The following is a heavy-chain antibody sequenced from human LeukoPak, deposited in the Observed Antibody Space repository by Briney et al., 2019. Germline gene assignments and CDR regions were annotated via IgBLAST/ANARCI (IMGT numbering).Heavy chain of an antibody. CDR1: GFTFSNYW. CDR2: INSDGSTT. D-gene: IGHD1-26*01. V-gene: IGHV3-74*01. Sequence: QPGGSLRLSCAASGFTFSNYWTHWVRQAPGKGLVWVSRINSDGSTTSYADSVKGRFTISRDNAKNTLYLQINSLRAEDTAVYYCARGGSYSLESYDYWGQGTLVTVSS. J-gene: IGHJ4*02. CDR3: ARGGSYSLESYDY.